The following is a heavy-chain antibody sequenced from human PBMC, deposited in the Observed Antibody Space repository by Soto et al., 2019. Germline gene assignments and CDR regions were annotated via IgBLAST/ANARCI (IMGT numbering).Heavy chain of an antibody. CDR1: GFTFRSYA. CDR3: AKEPVGPDLYCDL. CDR2: ISGSGIST. V-gene: IGHV3-23*01. J-gene: IGHJ2*01. Sequence: DVQLLESGGGLVQPGGSLRLSCAASGFTFRSYAMSWVRQAPGKGLEWVSGISGSGISTHYADSVKGRFTVSRDNSKNTRYLQMNSLSAEDTAVYNCAKEPVGPDLYCDLWGRGTLVTVSS.